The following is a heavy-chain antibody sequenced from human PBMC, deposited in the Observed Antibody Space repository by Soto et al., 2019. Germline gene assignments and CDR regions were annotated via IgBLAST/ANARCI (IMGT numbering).Heavy chain of an antibody. CDR3: ARSREYSSSSIDS. V-gene: IGHV4-31*03. CDR1: GGSISSYGYY. J-gene: IGHJ4*02. Sequence: SETLSLTCTVSGGSISSYGYYWSRIRQHPGKGLEWIGCIYYSGSTYCNPTLKSRVTISVDTSKNQFSLKLSSVTAADTAVYYCARSREYSSSSIDSWGQGTLVTVSS. CDR2: IYYSGST. D-gene: IGHD6-6*01.